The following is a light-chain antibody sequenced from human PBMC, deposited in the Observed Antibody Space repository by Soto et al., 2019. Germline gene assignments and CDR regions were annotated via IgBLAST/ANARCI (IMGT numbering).Light chain of an antibody. CDR3: QQYNSYSWT. V-gene: IGKV1-5*03. CDR1: QSIRSW. Sequence: DIQMTQSPSTLSASVGDRVTITCRASQSIRSWLAWYQQKPGRAPKLLIYKASSLESGVASRFSGSGSGTNFTLTISSLQPDDCATYDCQQYNSYSWTFGQGTKVEI. J-gene: IGKJ1*01. CDR2: KAS.